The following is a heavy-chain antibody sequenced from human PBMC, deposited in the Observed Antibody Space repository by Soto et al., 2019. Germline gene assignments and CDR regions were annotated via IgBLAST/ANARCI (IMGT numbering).Heavy chain of an antibody. D-gene: IGHD3-10*01. CDR2: IYNSEYS. CDR1: GGSIRNYY. J-gene: IGHJ4*02. Sequence: KTSETLSLTCTVSGGSIRNYYWSWIRQPPGKGLEWIGYIYNSEYSNYNPSLKSRATISVDTSKNQFSLKLSSVTAADTAVYYCARDRGGGFGEFYGYWGQGTLVTVSS. CDR3: ARDRGGGFGEFYGY. V-gene: IGHV4-59*01.